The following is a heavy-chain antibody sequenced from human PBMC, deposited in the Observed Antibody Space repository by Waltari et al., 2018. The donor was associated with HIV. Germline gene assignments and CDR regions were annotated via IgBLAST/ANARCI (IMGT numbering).Heavy chain of an antibody. V-gene: IGHV3-53*01. Sequence: EVQLVESGGGLIKPGGSLRLSCAASGFTVSCNYMSWVRQAPGKGLEWVSVIYSGGTTYYADSVKGRFTVSRDNSKNTLYLQMNSLRAEDTAVYYCASEYSSSWYAFDIWGQGTMVTVSS. J-gene: IGHJ3*02. CDR2: IYSGGTT. CDR1: GFTVSCNY. CDR3: ASEYSSSWYAFDI. D-gene: IGHD6-6*01.